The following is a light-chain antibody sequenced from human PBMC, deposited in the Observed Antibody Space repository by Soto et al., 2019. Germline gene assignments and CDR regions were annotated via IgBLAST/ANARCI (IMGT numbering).Light chain of an antibody. J-gene: IGLJ2*01. V-gene: IGLV2-14*01. CDR1: SSDVGGYNY. CDR2: EVS. Sequence: QSALSQPASVSGSPGQSITISCIGSSSDVGGYNYVSWYQHHPGRVPKPMIFEVSDRHSGVSSRFSGSKSGNTAYLTISGLQAEDEADYYCSSFSSTSTIVFGGGTKVTVL. CDR3: SSFSSTSTIV.